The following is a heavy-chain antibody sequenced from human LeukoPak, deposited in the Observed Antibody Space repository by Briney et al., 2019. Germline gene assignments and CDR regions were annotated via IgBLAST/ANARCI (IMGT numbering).Heavy chain of an antibody. CDR2: IYYSGST. CDR3: ARRSMGVVTPYYFDY. V-gene: IGHV4-59*12. J-gene: IGHJ4*02. D-gene: IGHD3-3*01. Sequence: SETLSLTCSVSSDSISGYYWSWIRQPPGKGLEWIAYIYYSGSTNYNPSLKSRVTISVDTSKNQFSLKLSSVTAADTAVYYCARRSMGVVTPYYFDYWGQGTLVTVSS. CDR1: SDSISGYY.